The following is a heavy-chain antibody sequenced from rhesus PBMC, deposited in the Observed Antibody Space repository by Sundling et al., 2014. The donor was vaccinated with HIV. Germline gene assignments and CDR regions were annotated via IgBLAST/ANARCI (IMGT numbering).Heavy chain of an antibody. J-gene: IGHJ4*01. CDR2: INGNSETT. V-gene: IGHV4S10*01. Sequence: QVYLQESGPGVVKPSETLSLTCAVSGGSISGSYRWTWIRQPPGKGLEWIGEINGNSETTNYNPSLKSRVTISRDTSKNQFSLKLRSVTAADTAVYYCAGNIWAGHYAGHFDYWGQGVLVTVSS. CDR3: AGNIWAGHYAGHFDY. CDR1: GGSISGSYR. D-gene: IGHD3-3*01.